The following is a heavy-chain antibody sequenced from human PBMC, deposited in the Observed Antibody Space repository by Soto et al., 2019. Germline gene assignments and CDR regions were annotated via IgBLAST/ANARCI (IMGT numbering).Heavy chain of an antibody. CDR2: IIPIFGTA. CDR1: GGTFSSYA. V-gene: IGHV1-69*06. CDR3: ARDGYCSGGSCPPYYGMDV. J-gene: IGHJ6*02. Sequence: QVQLVQSGAEVKKPGSSVQVSCKASGGTFSSYAISWVRQAPGQGLEWMGGIIPIFGTANYAQKFQGRVTITADKSTSTAYMELSSLRSEDTAVYYCARDGYCSGGSCPPYYGMDVWGQGTTVTVSS. D-gene: IGHD2-15*01.